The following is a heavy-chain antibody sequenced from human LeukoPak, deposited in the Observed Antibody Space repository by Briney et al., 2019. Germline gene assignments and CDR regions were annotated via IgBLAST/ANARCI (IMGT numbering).Heavy chain of an antibody. CDR3: ARQQNWFDP. Sequence: SETLSLTCTVSGGSISSHYWSWIRQPPGKGLEWIGYIYYSGSTNYNPSFKSRVTISVDTSKNQFSLKLRSVTAADTAVYYCARQQNWFDPWGQGTLVTVSS. J-gene: IGHJ5*02. CDR1: GGSISSHY. CDR2: IYYSGST. V-gene: IGHV4-59*11. D-gene: IGHD6-13*01.